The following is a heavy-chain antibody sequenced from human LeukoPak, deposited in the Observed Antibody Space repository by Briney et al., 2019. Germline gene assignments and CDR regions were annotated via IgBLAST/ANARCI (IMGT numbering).Heavy chain of an antibody. CDR3: ARSRGSGSYEYAFDI. CDR1: GFTFSSYW. Sequence: GGSLRLSCAASGFTFSSYWMHWVRQAPGKGLVWVSRINSDGSSTSYADSVKGRFTISRDNAKNTLYLQMNSLRAEDTAVYYCARSRGSGSYEYAFDIWGQGTMVTVSP. D-gene: IGHD3-10*01. V-gene: IGHV3-74*01. CDR2: INSDGSST. J-gene: IGHJ3*02.